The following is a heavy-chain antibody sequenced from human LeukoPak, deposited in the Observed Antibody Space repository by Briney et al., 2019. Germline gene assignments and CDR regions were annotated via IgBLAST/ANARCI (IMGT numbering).Heavy chain of an antibody. V-gene: IGHV1-8*02. CDR1: GYIFTGYY. J-gene: IGHJ6*02. Sequence: ASVKVSCKASGYIFTGYYMHWLRQATGQGLEWMGWMNPNSGNTGYAQKFQGRVTMTRHTSISTAYMELSSLRSEDTAVYYCAGYCSSTSCPNYYYGMDVWGQGTTVTVSS. D-gene: IGHD2-2*01. CDR3: AGYCSSTSCPNYYYGMDV. CDR2: MNPNSGNT.